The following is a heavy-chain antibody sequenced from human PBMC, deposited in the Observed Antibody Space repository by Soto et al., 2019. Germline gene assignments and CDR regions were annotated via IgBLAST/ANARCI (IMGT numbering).Heavy chain of an antibody. CDR2: IYTSGRT. CDR3: ASGIAARPGYYYYGMDV. D-gene: IGHD6-6*01. CDR1: GGSISSYY. J-gene: IGHJ6*02. Sequence: QVQLQKSGPGLVNPSETLSLTCTVSGGSISSYYWSWIRQPAGKGLEWIGRIYTSGRTNYKPSLKCRATISVDTSKNRFSLRLSSVTAADTAVYYCASGIAARPGYYYYGMDVWGQGTTVTVSS. V-gene: IGHV4-4*07.